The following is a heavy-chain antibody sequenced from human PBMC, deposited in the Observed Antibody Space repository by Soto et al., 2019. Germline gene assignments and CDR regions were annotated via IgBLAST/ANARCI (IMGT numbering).Heavy chain of an antibody. V-gene: IGHV3-30*03. Sequence: GGSLRLSCAASGFTFSSYGMHWVRQAPGKGLEWVSVISNSGSTKYYADSVKGRVTISRDNAKNSLYLQMNSLRDEDTAVYYCARDILTGYYSFDYWGQGTLVTVSS. D-gene: IGHD3-9*01. J-gene: IGHJ4*02. CDR3: ARDILTGYYSFDY. CDR1: GFTFSSYG. CDR2: ISNSGSTK.